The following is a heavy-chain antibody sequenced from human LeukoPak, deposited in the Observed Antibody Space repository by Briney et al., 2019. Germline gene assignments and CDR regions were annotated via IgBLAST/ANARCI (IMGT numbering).Heavy chain of an antibody. CDR1: GFTFSRNW. CDR3: AKDDAWLRFGE. CDR2: INSDGSRI. V-gene: IGHV3-74*01. D-gene: IGHD3-10*01. J-gene: IGHJ4*02. Sequence: GGSLRLSCAASGFTFSRNWMHWVRQGPGKGLVWVSRINSDGSRIGYADSVKGRFTISRDNSKNTLYLEVISLTAEDTAVYYCAKDDAWLRFGEWSQGTLVTVSS.